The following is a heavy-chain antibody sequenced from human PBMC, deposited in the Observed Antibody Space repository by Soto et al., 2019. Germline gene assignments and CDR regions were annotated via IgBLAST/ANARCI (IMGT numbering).Heavy chain of an antibody. J-gene: IGHJ3*02. V-gene: IGHV3-21*01. CDR3: ARYYYDRRDAYDI. CDR2: ITSSGSYI. D-gene: IGHD3-22*01. CDR1: GFTFSSYS. Sequence: GGSLRLSCAASGFTFSSYSMNWVRQAPGKGLEWVSSITSSGSYIYYADSVKGRFTISRDNAKNSLYLQMNSLRAEDTAVYYRARYYYDRRDAYDIWGQGTMVTVSS.